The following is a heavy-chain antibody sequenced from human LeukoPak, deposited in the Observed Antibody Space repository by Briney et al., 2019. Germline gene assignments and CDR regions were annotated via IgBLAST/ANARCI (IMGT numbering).Heavy chain of an antibody. V-gene: IGHV4-4*02. D-gene: IGHD5-18*01. CDR1: GGSISSSNW. Sequence: SETLSLTCAVSGGSISSSNWWSWVRQPPGKGLEWIGEIYHSGSTNYNPSLKSRVTISVDKSKNQFSLKLSSVTAADTAVYYCARGTAMVTSTFDYWGQGTLVTVSS. CDR2: IYHSGST. CDR3: ARGTAMVTSTFDY. J-gene: IGHJ4*02.